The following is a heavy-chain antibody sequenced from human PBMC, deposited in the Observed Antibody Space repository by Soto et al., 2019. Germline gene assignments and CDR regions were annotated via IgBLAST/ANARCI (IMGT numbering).Heavy chain of an antibody. D-gene: IGHD3-10*01. CDR2: ISPHKGDT. J-gene: IGHJ4*02. CDR1: GYTFSTIG. V-gene: IGHV1-18*01. CDR3: ARDLDPSGSYYTNY. Sequence: ASVKVSCKTSGYTFSTIGITWVRQAPGQGLEWMGWISPHKGDTYYAQRLQGRVTMTTDTSTSTAYMELRGLRSDDTAVYFCARDLDPSGSYYTNYWGQGTLGTVS.